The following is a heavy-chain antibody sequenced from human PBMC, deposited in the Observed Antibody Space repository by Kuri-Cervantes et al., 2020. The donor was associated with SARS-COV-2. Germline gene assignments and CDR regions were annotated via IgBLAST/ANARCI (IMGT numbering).Heavy chain of an antibody. D-gene: IGHD1-26*01. J-gene: IGHJ4*02. CDR1: GFTFSSYA. V-gene: IGHV3-30*01. CDR2: ISYDGSNK. Sequence: GESLKISCAASGFTFSSYAMHWVRQAPGKGLEWVAVISYDGSNKYYADSVKGRFTISRDNSKNTLYLQMNSLRAEDTAVYYCAKAVKWELLGGTLDYWGQGTLVTVSS. CDR3: AKAVKWELLGGTLDY.